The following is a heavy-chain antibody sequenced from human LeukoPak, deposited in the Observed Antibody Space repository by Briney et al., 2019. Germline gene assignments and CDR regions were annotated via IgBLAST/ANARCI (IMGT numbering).Heavy chain of an antibody. J-gene: IGHJ6*03. V-gene: IGHV1-2*02. CDR2: INPNSGGT. D-gene: IGHD1-26*01. CDR3: ARDPNKWEPSAGDYMDV. CDR1: GYTFTGYY. Sequence: ASVKVSCKASGYTFTGYYMHWVRQAPGQGLEWMGWINPNSGGTNYAQKFQGRVTMTRDTSISTAYMELSRLRSDDTAVYYCARDPNKWEPSAGDYMDVWGKGTTVTVSS.